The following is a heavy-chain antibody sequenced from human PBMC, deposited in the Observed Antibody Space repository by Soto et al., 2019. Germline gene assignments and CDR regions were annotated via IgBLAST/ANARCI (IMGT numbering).Heavy chain of an antibody. CDR1: GGTFSSYA. CDR2: IIPIFGTA. Sequence: SVEVSCKASGGTFSSYAISWVRQAPGQGLEWMGGIIPIFGTANYAQKFQGRVTITADESTSTAYMELSSLRSEDTAVYYCARDTSGMAAAGTIAFDIWGQGTMVTVSS. CDR3: ARDTSGMAAAGTIAFDI. D-gene: IGHD6-13*01. V-gene: IGHV1-69*13. J-gene: IGHJ3*02.